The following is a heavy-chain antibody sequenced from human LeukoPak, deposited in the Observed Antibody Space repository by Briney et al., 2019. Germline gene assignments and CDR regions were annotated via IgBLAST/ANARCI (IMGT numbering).Heavy chain of an antibody. Sequence: PSETLSLTCTVSGYSIRSYYWTWIRQPPGKGLGWIGYIYYSGNTNYNPSLKSRVTISVDTSKNQFSLKLSSVSAADTAVYYCARVYYSRSYDYWYFDLWGRGTLVTVSS. J-gene: IGHJ2*01. CDR2: IYYSGNT. D-gene: IGHD6-13*01. CDR1: GYSIRSYY. V-gene: IGHV4-59*01. CDR3: ARVYYSRSYDYWYFDL.